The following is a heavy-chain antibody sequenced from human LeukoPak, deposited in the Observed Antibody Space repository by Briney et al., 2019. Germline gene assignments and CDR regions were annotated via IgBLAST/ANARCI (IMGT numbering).Heavy chain of an antibody. Sequence: ASVKGSCKASVYTFTSYAMHWVRQAPGQRLEWMGWINAGNGNTKYSQNFQGRVTITRDTSASTAYMELSSLRSEDTAVYYCARDYYDSSGSVDYWGQGTLVTVSS. J-gene: IGHJ4*02. CDR3: ARDYYDSSGSVDY. D-gene: IGHD3-22*01. V-gene: IGHV1-3*01. CDR1: VYTFTSYA. CDR2: INAGNGNT.